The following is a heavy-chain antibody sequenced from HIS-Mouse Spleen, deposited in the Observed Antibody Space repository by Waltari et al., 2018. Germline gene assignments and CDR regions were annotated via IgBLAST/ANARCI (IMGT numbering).Heavy chain of an antibody. Sequence: EVQLVESGGGLVQPGGSLKLSCAASGFTFSGSAMHWVRQSSGKGLEWVGRIRSKANSYATAHAASVKGRFTISRDDSKNTAYLQMNSLKTEDTAVYYCTGGSWSGYYFDYWGQGTLVTVSS. J-gene: IGHJ4*02. CDR3: TGGSWSGYYFDY. CDR2: IRSKANSYAT. CDR1: GFTFSGSA. V-gene: IGHV3-73*01. D-gene: IGHD3-3*01.